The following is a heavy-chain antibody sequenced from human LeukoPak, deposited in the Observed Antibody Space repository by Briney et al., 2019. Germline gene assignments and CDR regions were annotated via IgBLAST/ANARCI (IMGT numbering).Heavy chain of an antibody. V-gene: IGHV3-23*01. CDR3: ARVVVWLRFYYYMDV. D-gene: IGHD5-12*01. CDR2: ISDSDDGT. Sequence: GGSLRLSCAASGFTFSTYAMSWVRQIPGKGLEWVSAISDSDDGTYYADSVKGRFTISRDNSRNTLYLQMNTLRAEDTAVYYCARVVVWLRFYYYMDVWGKGTTVTVSS. CDR1: GFTFSTYA. J-gene: IGHJ6*03.